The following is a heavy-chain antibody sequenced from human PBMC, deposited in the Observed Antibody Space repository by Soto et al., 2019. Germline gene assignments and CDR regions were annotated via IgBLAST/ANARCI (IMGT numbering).Heavy chain of an antibody. CDR1: GFTFSSYS. Sequence: EVQLVESGGGLVQPGGSLRLSCAASGFTFSSYSMNWVRQAPGKGLEWVSYISSSSSTIYYADSVKGRFTISRDNAKNSLYLQMNSLRAEDTAVYYCAREYCSGGSCYQASFDIWGQGTMVTVSS. V-gene: IGHV3-48*01. J-gene: IGHJ3*02. CDR3: AREYCSGGSCYQASFDI. D-gene: IGHD2-15*01. CDR2: ISSSSSTI.